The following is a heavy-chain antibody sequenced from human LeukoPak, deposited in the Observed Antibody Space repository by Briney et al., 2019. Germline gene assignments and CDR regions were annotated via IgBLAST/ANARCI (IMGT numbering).Heavy chain of an antibody. D-gene: IGHD1-26*01. CDR3: ARDSGSKWGFDP. J-gene: IGHJ5*02. V-gene: IGHV3-7*01. CDR2: IKQDGSEK. CDR1: GFTLSRYW. Sequence: GGSLRLSCAASGFTLSRYWMSWVRQAPGKGLEWVANIKQDGSEKYYVDSVKGRFTISRDNAKNSLYLQMNSLRAEDTAVYYCARDSGSKWGFDPWGQGTLVTVSS.